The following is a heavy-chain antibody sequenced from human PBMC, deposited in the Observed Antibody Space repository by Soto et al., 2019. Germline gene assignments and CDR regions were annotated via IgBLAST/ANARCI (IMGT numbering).Heavy chain of an antibody. Sequence: ASVKVSCKASGYTFTSYAMHWVRQAPGQRLEWMGWINAGNGNTKYSQKFQGRVTITRDTSASTAYMELSSLRSEDTAVYYCARDPKIAADYYYYYGMEVWGQGTKVTVSS. CDR1: GYTFTSYA. CDR2: INAGNGNT. CDR3: ARDPKIAADYYYYYGMEV. J-gene: IGHJ6*02. V-gene: IGHV1-3*01. D-gene: IGHD6-13*01.